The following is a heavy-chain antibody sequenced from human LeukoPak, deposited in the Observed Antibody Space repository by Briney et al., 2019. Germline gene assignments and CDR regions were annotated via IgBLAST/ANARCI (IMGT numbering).Heavy chain of an antibody. J-gene: IGHJ5*02. Sequence: ASVKVSCKASGYTFTSYGISWVRQAPGQGLEWMGWISAYNGNTNYAQKLQGRVTMTTDTSTSTAYMELRSLRSDDTAVYYCARVVTGEQYNWFDPWGQGTLVTVSS. V-gene: IGHV1-18*01. CDR2: ISAYNGNT. D-gene: IGHD1-14*01. CDR3: ARVVTGEQYNWFDP. CDR1: GYTFTSYG.